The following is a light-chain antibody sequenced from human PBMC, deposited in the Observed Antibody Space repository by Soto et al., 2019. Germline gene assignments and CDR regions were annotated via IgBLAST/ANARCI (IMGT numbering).Light chain of an antibody. CDR3: QQYETYYT. J-gene: IGKJ2*01. CDR2: DVY. Sequence: DIQMTQSPPTLSASVGDRVTITCRAGQSINRWLAWYQQKPGRAPKLLIYDVYTLQSGVPSRFSGSGSETEFTLTINSLQPEDFATYFCQQYETYYTFGQGTKVDI. V-gene: IGKV1-5*01. CDR1: QSINRW.